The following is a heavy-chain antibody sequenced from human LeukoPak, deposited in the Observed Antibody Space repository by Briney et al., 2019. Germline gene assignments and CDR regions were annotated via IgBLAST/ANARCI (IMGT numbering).Heavy chain of an antibody. Sequence: GGSLRLSCAGSGFTFSSYWMSRVRQAPGKGPEWVANIKQAGSEKNYVDSVKGRFTISRDNAKDSLYLQMNSLRAEDTAMYYCVRDYLGYWGQGTLVTVSS. V-gene: IGHV3-7*01. CDR3: VRDYLGY. D-gene: IGHD3-16*01. J-gene: IGHJ4*02. CDR1: GFTFSSYW. CDR2: IKQAGSEK.